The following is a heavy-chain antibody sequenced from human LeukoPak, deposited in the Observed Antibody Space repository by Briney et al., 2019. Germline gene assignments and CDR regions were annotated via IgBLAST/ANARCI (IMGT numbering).Heavy chain of an antibody. J-gene: IGHJ5*01. Sequence: PGGSLRLSCAASGFTFSIYAMSWVRQAPGKGLEWVSSITSRDGGTFYTDPVKGRFTISRDNSKNMLYPQMNSLRAEDTAIYYCAKDRPNYYESNGDYYRRNGDSWGQGTLVTVSS. CDR3: AKDRPNYYESNGDYYRRNGDS. CDR2: ITSRDGGT. V-gene: IGHV3-23*01. CDR1: GFTFSIYA. D-gene: IGHD3-22*01.